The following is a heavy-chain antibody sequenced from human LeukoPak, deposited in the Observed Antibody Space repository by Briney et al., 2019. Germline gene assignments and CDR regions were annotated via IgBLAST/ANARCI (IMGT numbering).Heavy chain of an antibody. CDR3: ARAHYYGSGSCFDY. Sequence: SQTLSLTCTVSGGSISSGGYYWSWIRQHPGKGLEWIGYIYYSGSTNYNPSLKSRATISVDTSKNQFSLKLSSVTAADTAVYYCARAHYYGSGSCFDYWGQGTLVTVSS. V-gene: IGHV4-31*03. D-gene: IGHD3-10*01. CDR2: IYYSGST. CDR1: GGSISSGGYY. J-gene: IGHJ4*02.